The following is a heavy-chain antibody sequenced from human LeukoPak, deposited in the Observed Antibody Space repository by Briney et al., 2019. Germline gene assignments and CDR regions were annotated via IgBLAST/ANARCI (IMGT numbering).Heavy chain of an antibody. Sequence: PSETLSLTCTVSGGSISSYYWSWIRQPPGKGLEWIGYIYYSGSTNYDPSLKSRVTISVDTSKNQFSLKLSSVTAADTAVYYCARASGVLWFGELFAERFDYWGQGTLVTVSS. CDR1: GGSISSYY. J-gene: IGHJ4*02. V-gene: IGHV4-59*01. CDR3: ARASGVLWFGELFAERFDY. CDR2: IYYSGST. D-gene: IGHD3-10*01.